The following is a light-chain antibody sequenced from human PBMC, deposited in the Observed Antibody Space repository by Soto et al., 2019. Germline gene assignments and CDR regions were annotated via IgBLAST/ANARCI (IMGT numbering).Light chain of an antibody. Sequence: QSVLTQPPSVSGAPGQRVTISCTGSSSNIGAGYDVHWYQPLPGTPPKLLIYGNSNRPSGVPDRFSGSKSGPSASLAITGLQAEDEADYYCQSYDSSLSGSVVFGGGTKLTVL. V-gene: IGLV1-40*01. CDR1: SSNIGAGYD. CDR2: GNS. J-gene: IGLJ2*01. CDR3: QSYDSSLSGSVV.